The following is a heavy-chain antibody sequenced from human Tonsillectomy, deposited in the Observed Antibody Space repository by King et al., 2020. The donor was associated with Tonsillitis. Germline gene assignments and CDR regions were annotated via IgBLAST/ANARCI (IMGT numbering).Heavy chain of an antibody. V-gene: IGHV4-39*01. D-gene: IGHD5-24*01. CDR3: AIHFWDGRDGYNSWYFDL. CDR1: GGFISSSSYY. J-gene: IGHJ2*01. Sequence: QLQESGPGLVKPSETLSLTCTVSGGFISSSSYYWGWIRQPPGKGLECIGNIYYSGSTYYNPSLKSRVTISVDTSKNQFSLKLSSVTAADTAVYYCAIHFWDGRDGYNSWYFDLWGRGTLVTVSS. CDR2: IYYSGST.